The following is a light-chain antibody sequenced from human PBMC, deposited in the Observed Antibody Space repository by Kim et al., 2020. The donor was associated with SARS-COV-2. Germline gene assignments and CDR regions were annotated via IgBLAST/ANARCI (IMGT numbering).Light chain of an antibody. J-gene: IGLJ3*02. V-gene: IGLV1-44*01. CDR3: ATWDDRLDVWM. Sequence: GQRVTISCSGSSSNIGRNTVNWYQQFPGTAPHLLIDTDDRRPSGVSDRVSCSKSGTSASLAISALRSEDEADYFCATWDDRLDVWMFGGGTQLTVL. CDR1: SSNIGRNT. CDR2: TDD.